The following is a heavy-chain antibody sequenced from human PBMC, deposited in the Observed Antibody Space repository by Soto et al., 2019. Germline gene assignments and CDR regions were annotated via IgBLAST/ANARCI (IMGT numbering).Heavy chain of an antibody. D-gene: IGHD3-22*01. Sequence: PGGSLRLSCAASGFTVSSNYMSWVRQAPGKGLEWVSVIYSGGSTYYADSVKGRFTISRDNSKNTLYLQMNSLRAEDTAVYYCARVGYYDSSGFDYWGPGTLVTVSS. CDR3: ARVGYYDSSGFDY. J-gene: IGHJ4*02. CDR1: GFTVSSNY. CDR2: IYSGGST. V-gene: IGHV3-53*01.